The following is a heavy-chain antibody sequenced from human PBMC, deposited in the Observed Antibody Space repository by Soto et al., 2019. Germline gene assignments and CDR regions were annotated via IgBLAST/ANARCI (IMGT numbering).Heavy chain of an antibody. CDR3: ARESGDWPLNWFDP. V-gene: IGHV3-74*01. J-gene: IGHJ5*02. D-gene: IGHD2-21*02. CDR1: GFNFSNPW. CDR2: ITSDGKSK. Sequence: GGSLRLSCAASGFNFSNPWMHWVRQRPAEGLVWVSRITSDGKSKAYAESVKGRFAISRDNAKNTLYLQMNGLTAEDTAVYYCARESGDWPLNWFDPWGQGTRVTVSS.